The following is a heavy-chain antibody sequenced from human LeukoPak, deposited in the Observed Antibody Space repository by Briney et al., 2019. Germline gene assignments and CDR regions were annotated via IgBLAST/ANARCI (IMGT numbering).Heavy chain of an antibody. CDR1: GFTVRSNY. J-gene: IGHJ4*02. Sequence: GGSLRLSCAASGFTVRSNYMSWVRQAPGKGLEWVSIIYSGGSTYYADSVKGRFTISRDNSKNTLYLQMNSLRAGDTAVYYCARGVWNYYDSSGSSFDYWGQGTLVTVSS. CDR3: ARGVWNYYDSSGSSFDY. D-gene: IGHD3-22*01. V-gene: IGHV3-53*01. CDR2: IYSGGST.